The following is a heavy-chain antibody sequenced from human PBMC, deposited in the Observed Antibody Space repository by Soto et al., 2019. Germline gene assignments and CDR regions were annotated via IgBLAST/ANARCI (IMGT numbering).Heavy chain of an antibody. V-gene: IGHV3-23*01. J-gene: IGHJ4*02. CDR3: AKARCSTTDCYVPDY. Sequence: GGSLRLSCAASGLSFRTYTMSWVRQAPGKGLEWLSVITASGATPSYAASVQGRFVISRDNAMNTLYLHMNSLRAEDTAIYYCAKARCSTTDCYVPDYWGRGTLVTVSS. CDR1: GLSFRTYT. D-gene: IGHD2-2*01. CDR2: ITASGATP.